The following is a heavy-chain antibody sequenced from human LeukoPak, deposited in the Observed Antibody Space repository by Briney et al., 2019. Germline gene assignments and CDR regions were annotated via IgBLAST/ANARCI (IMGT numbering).Heavy chain of an antibody. CDR2: INSDVSST. J-gene: IGHJ4*02. Sequence: TGGSLRLSCAASGFTFSSYWMHWVSQAPGKGLGWVSRINSDVSSTSNADSAKGRFTISRDNAKNTLYLQMDSLRAEDTAMYYCARGTGSYYSLGYWGQGTLVTVSS. V-gene: IGHV3-74*01. CDR1: GFTFSSYW. CDR3: ARGTGSYYSLGY. D-gene: IGHD1-26*01.